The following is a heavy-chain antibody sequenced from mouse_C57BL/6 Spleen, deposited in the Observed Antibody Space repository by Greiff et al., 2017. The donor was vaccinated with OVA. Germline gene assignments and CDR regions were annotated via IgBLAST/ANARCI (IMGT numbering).Heavy chain of an antibody. CDR2: ISDGGSYT. J-gene: IGHJ4*01. Sequence: EVKLLESGGGLVKPGGSLKLSCAASGFTFSSYAMSWVRQTPEKRLEWVATISDGGSYTYYPDNVKGRFTISRDNAKNNLYLQMSQLKSEDTAMYYCARDGFLTGYYYAMDYWGQGTSVTVSS. CDR3: ARDGFLTGYYYAMDY. CDR1: GFTFSSYA. V-gene: IGHV5-4*01. D-gene: IGHD4-1*01.